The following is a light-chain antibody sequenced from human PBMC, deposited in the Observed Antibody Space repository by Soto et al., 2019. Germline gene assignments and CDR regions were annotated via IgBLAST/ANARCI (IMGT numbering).Light chain of an antibody. CDR1: QSISTW. Sequence: DIQMTQSPSTLSASVGDRVTITCRASQSISTWLAWYQQKPGKAPKLLIYDASSLESGVPSRFRGSGYGTDFTLTISSLQPDDFATYYCQQYNDYLWTFGQGTKVDI. J-gene: IGKJ1*01. CDR3: QQYNDYLWT. CDR2: DAS. V-gene: IGKV1-5*01.